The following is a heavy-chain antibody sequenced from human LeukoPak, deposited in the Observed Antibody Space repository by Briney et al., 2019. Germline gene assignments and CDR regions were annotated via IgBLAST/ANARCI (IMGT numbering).Heavy chain of an antibody. Sequence: GGSLRLSCSASGFTFSSYGMHWVRQAPGKGLEWVAVISYDGSNKYYADSVKGRFTISRDNSKNTLYLQMNSLRAEDTAVYYCAKVEMSSVQAPFDYWGQGTLVTVSS. CDR1: GFTFSSYG. CDR2: ISYDGSNK. CDR3: AKVEMSSVQAPFDY. J-gene: IGHJ4*02. V-gene: IGHV3-30*18. D-gene: IGHD5-24*01.